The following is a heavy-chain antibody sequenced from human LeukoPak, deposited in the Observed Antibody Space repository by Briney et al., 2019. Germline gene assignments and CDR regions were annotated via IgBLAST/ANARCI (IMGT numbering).Heavy chain of an antibody. CDR1: RFTFSSYA. CDR2: ISGSGGST. D-gene: IGHD3-3*01. Sequence: GGSLRLSCAASRFTFSSYAMSWVRQAPGKGLEWVSAISGSGGSTYYADSVKGRFTISRDNSKNTLYLQMNSLRAEDTAVYYCAKDPSITIFGVVIMGAFDIWGQGTMVTVSS. CDR3: AKDPSITIFGVVIMGAFDI. J-gene: IGHJ3*02. V-gene: IGHV3-23*01.